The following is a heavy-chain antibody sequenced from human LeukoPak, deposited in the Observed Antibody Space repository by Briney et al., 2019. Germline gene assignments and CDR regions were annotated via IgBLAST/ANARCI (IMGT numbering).Heavy chain of an antibody. CDR2: IIPIFGTA. J-gene: IGHJ4*02. CDR1: GGTFSSYA. Sequence: VASVKVSCKASGGTFSSYAISWVRQAPGQGLEWMGGIIPIFGTANYAQKFQGRVTITADKSTSTAYMELSSLRSEDTAVYYCARVGRSKYDFWSGYLAFDYWGQGTLVTVSS. CDR3: ARVGRSKYDFWSGYLAFDY. V-gene: IGHV1-69*06. D-gene: IGHD3-3*01.